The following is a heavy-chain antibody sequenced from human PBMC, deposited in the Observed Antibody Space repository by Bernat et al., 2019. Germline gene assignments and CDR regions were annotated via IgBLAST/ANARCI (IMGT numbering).Heavy chain of an antibody. Sequence: EVQLVQSGAEVKKPGESLKISCKGSGYIFTNYWIGWVRQTPGKGLEWMGIIYPGDSETRNSPSFQGQVTISADKSISTAYLQWSSLKASDTAIYYCVRQSHITKGYDYYFDDWAQGTLVTVSS. J-gene: IGHJ4*02. D-gene: IGHD5-12*01. CDR3: VRQSHITKGYDYYFDD. V-gene: IGHV5-51*01. CDR2: IYPGDSET. CDR1: GYIFTNYW.